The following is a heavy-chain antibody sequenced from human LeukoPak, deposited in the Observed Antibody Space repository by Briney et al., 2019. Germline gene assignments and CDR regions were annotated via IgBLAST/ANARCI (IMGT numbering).Heavy chain of an antibody. CDR2: IYSGGTT. V-gene: IGHV3-53*01. CDR1: GFSVSSNF. D-gene: IGHD3-16*01. CDR3: AREGDNYDYVWGRATEYYFDY. Sequence: HPGGSLRLSCAASGFSVSSNFMSWVRQAPGKGLEWVSVIYSGGTTYYADSVKGRFTISRDNSKNTLSLQMNNLRVEDTAVYYCAREGDNYDYVWGRATEYYFDYWGQGTLVTVSS. J-gene: IGHJ4*02.